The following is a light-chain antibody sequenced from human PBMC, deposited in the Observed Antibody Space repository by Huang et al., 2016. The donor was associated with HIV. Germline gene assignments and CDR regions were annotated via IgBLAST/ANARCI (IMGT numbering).Light chain of an antibody. J-gene: IGKJ1*01. CDR3: QQYNNWPRT. V-gene: IGKV3-15*01. CDR2: AAS. CDR1: QSVSSN. Sequence: EIVMTQSPAPLSVSPGERATLSCRASQSVSSNLAWYQQKPGQAPRLLIYAASTRATGIPARFSGSGSGTEFTLTISILQSEDFAVYYCQQYNNWPRTFGQGTKVEIK.